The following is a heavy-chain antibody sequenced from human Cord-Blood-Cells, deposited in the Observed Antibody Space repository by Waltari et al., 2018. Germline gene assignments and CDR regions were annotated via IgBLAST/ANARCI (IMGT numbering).Heavy chain of an antibody. CDR2: INHSGST. CDR3: ARASSLYCSSTSCYDAFDI. J-gene: IGHJ3*02. D-gene: IGHD2-2*01. CDR1: GGSFSGYY. Sequence: QVQLQQWGAGLLKPSEPLSLTCAVYGGSFSGYYWSWIRQPPGKGLEWIGEINHSGSTNYNPSLKSRVTISVDTSKNQFSLKLSSVTAADTAVYYCARASSLYCSSTSCYDAFDIWGQGTMVTVSS. V-gene: IGHV4-34*01.